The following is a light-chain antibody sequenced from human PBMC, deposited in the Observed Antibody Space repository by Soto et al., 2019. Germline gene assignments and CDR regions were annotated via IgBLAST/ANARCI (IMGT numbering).Light chain of an antibody. Sequence: IVMTQSPRSLPVTPGEPASISCRSSQSLLHSNGYNFLDWYLQKPGQSPQLLIHLGSNRASGGPDRFSGSGSGTDVTLRISRVEADDVGVYYCMQALQTPPYTFGQGTKVEIK. CDR3: MQALQTPPYT. V-gene: IGKV2-28*01. CDR1: QSLLHSNGYNF. CDR2: LGS. J-gene: IGKJ2*01.